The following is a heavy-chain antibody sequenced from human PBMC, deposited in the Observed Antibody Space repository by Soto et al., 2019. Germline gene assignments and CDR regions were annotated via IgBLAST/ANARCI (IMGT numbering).Heavy chain of an antibody. CDR3: EKGGQLLVEGGGY. D-gene: IGHD2-2*01. CDR2: ISWNSGSI. J-gene: IGHJ4*02. CDR1: GFTFDDYA. Sequence: EVQLVESGGGLVQPGRSLRLSCAASGFTFDDYAMHWVRQAPGKGLEWVSGISWNSGSIGYADSVKGRFTISRDNAKISLYLQMNSLRAEDTALYYCEKGGQLLVEGGGYWGQGTLVTVSS. V-gene: IGHV3-9*01.